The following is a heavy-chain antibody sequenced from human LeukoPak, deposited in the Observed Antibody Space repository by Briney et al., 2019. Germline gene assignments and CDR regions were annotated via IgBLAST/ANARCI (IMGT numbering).Heavy chain of an antibody. CDR1: GGSISNNAYH. D-gene: IGHD3-3*01. J-gene: IGHJ4*02. V-gene: IGHV4-39*01. CDR3: ARGITVFGVTIRYYFDY. CDR2: ISHTGTT. Sequence: PSETLSLTCNVSGGSISNNAYHWGWIRQSPGKGLGWLGSISHTGTTSYYPSLRSRVTISVDRSKNQFSLSLTSVTAADTAIYYCARGITVFGVTIRYYFDYWGQGTLVTVSS.